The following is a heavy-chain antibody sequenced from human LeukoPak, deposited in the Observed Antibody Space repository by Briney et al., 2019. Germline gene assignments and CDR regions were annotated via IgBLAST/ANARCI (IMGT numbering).Heavy chain of an antibody. J-gene: IGHJ6*02. CDR2: ISGSGGRT. CDR3: AKDKNGDYRGGYYCMDV. V-gene: IGHV3-23*01. Sequence: GGSLRLSCAVSGFTFSTYAMSWLRQAPGKGLEWVSAISGSGGRTYYADSVKGRFTIYRDNSKNTLYLQMNSLRAEDTAVYYCAKDKNGDYRGGYYCMDVWGQGTTVTVSS. CDR1: GFTFSTYA. D-gene: IGHD4-17*01.